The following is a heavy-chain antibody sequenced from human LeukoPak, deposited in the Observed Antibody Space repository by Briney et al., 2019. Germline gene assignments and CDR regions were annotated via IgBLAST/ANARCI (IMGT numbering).Heavy chain of an antibody. CDR3: ARRWVYDKRAFDA. CDR2: INHSGST. J-gene: IGHJ3*01. CDR1: GGSFSGYY. V-gene: IGHV4-34*01. Sequence: SETLSLTCAVYGGSFSGYYWSWIRQPPGKGLEWIGEINHSGSTNYNPSLKSRVAISLDTSKNQFSLNLSSVTAADTAVYYCARRWVYDKRAFDAWGQGTMVTVSS. D-gene: IGHD3-16*01.